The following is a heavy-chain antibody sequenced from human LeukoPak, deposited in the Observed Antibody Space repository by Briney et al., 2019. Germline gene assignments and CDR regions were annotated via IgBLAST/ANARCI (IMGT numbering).Heavy chain of an antibody. D-gene: IGHD3-10*01. Sequence: ASVKVSCKASGYSFTDYFVHWVRQAPGQGLEWMGLINPNSGDTNYAQKFQGRVTMTRDTSISTAYMELSWLRSDDTAVFYCARTYYYGSGSYYGDYWGQGTLVTVSS. CDR2: INPNSGDT. V-gene: IGHV1-2*02. J-gene: IGHJ4*02. CDR3: ARTYYYGSGSYYGDY. CDR1: GYSFTDYF.